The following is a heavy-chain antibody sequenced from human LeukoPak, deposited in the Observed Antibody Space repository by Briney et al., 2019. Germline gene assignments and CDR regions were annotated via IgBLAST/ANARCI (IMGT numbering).Heavy chain of an antibody. V-gene: IGHV3-21*04. D-gene: IGHD6-19*01. CDR2: ISGSGTYI. Sequence: GGSLRLSCAASGFTFSGYSMNWVRQAPGKGLEWVSSISGSGTYIYYADSMKGRFTISRDNAKNSLYLQMNSLRAEDTAVYYCTREGLANAFDVWGQGTMVTVSS. CDR3: TREGLANAFDV. J-gene: IGHJ3*01. CDR1: GFTFSGYS.